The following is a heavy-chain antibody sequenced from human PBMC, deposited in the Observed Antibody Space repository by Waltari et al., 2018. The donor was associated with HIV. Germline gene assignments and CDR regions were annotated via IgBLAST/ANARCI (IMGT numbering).Heavy chain of an antibody. D-gene: IGHD1-7*01. Sequence: QLQLQESGPGLVKPSETLSLPCSVSGGSISSSYYYWGWIRQPPGKGLEWIGSVFYSGSTYDNPSLKSRVTISVDTSKNQFSLKLTSVTAADTAVYYCARHEPRNSWFDPWGQGTLVTVSS. J-gene: IGHJ5*02. V-gene: IGHV4-39*01. CDR3: ARHEPRNSWFDP. CDR1: GGSISSSYYY. CDR2: VFYSGST.